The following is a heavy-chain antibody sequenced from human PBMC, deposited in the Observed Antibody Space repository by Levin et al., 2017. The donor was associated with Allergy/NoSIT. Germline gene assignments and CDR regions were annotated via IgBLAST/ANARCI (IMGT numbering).Heavy chain of an antibody. CDR2: IWYDGSNK. D-gene: IGHD5-12*01. J-gene: IGHJ6*02. CDR3: ARGIVAPLGYYYYGMDV. CDR1: GFTFSSYG. V-gene: IGHV3-33*01. Sequence: PGGSLRLSCAASGFTFSSYGMHWVRQAPGKGLEWVAVIWYDGSNKYYADSVKGRFTISRDNSKNTLYLQMNSLRAEDTAVYYCARGIVAPLGYYYYGMDVWGQGTTVTVSS.